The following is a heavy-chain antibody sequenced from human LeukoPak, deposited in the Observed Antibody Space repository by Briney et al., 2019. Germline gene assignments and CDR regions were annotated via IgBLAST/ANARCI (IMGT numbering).Heavy chain of an antibody. J-gene: IGHJ3*02. Sequence: GGSLILSCAASGLTFSTFAMSWVRQAPGKGLEWVSIISASGGSTYYADSVKGRFTISRDNSKNTLYLQMNSLRAEDTAVYYCASRQYDILTGYDGALDIWGQGTMVTVSS. CDR2: ISASGGST. CDR3: ASRQYDILTGYDGALDI. D-gene: IGHD3-9*01. CDR1: GLTFSTFA. V-gene: IGHV3-23*01.